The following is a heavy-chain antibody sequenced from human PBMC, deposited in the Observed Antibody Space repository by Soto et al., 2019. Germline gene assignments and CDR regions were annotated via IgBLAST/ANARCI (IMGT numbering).Heavy chain of an antibody. Sequence: QVQLVESGGGVVQPGRSLRLSCAASGFTFSTYGMHWVRQAPGKGLEWVAVIWYDGSKKYYADSVKGRFTISRDNSNNMVDFEMNSLRAEDTAMYYCARGRCGSGTFPPLYWGQGTLVTVSS. CDR1: GFTFSTYG. J-gene: IGHJ4*02. D-gene: IGHD3-10*01. V-gene: IGHV3-33*01. CDR2: IWYDGSKK. CDR3: ARGRCGSGTFPPLY.